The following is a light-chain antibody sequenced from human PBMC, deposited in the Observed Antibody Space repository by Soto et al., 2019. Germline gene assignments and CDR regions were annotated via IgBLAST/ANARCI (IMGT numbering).Light chain of an antibody. CDR1: QSASSSY. V-gene: IGKV3-20*01. Sequence: EIVLTHSPGALSWSPGGRGTLSSRASQSASSSYLTWYQQKPGPTHRLLVYSASSRATTIQDTYSGSGSGKDFTINISSLEPDDFAVCYCHQYGIERRVPFAQVTK. CDR2: SAS. CDR3: HQYGIERRVP. J-gene: IGKJ2*01.